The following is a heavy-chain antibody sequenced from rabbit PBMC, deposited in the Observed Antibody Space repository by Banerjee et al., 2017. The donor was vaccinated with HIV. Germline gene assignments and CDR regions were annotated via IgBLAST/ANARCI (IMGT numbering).Heavy chain of an antibody. V-gene: IGHV1S45*01. J-gene: IGHJ4*01. CDR1: GFDFSTYG. Sequence: QEQLVESGGGLVQPGGSLKLSCKASGFDFSTYGVNWVRQAPGKGLEWIACIGAASTYYATWAKGRFTISKTSSTTVTLQMTSLTAADTATYFCARDAGYAGSNLWGPGTLVTVS. D-gene: IGHD4-2*01. CDR3: ARDAGYAGSNL. CDR2: IGAAST.